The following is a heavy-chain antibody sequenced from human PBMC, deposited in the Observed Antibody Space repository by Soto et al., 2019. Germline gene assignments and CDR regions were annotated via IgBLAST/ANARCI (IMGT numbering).Heavy chain of an antibody. Sequence: GASVKVSCKASGYTFTSYYMHWVRQAPGQGLEWMGIINPSGGSTSYAQKFQGRVTMTRDTSTSTVYMELSSLRSEDTAVYYCARDFGRGSGYDTLHYYYYMDVWGKGTTVTVSS. CDR1: GYTFTSYY. CDR2: INPSGGST. D-gene: IGHD5-12*01. CDR3: ARDFGRGSGYDTLHYYYYMDV. J-gene: IGHJ6*03. V-gene: IGHV1-46*03.